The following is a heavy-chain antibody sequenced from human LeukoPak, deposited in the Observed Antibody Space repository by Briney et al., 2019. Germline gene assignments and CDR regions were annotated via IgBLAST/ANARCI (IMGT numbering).Heavy chain of an antibody. V-gene: IGHV1-69*13. CDR1: GGTFSSYA. J-gene: IGHJ4*02. D-gene: IGHD6-13*01. CDR2: IIPIFGTA. Sequence: ASVKVSCKASGGTFSSYAISWVRQAPGQGLEWMGGIIPIFGTANYAQKFQGRVTITADESTSTAYMELSSPRSEDTAVYYCARTPIPLYSSSLGLPPPYYYFDYWGQGTLVTVSS. CDR3: ARTPIPLYSSSLGLPPPYYYFDY.